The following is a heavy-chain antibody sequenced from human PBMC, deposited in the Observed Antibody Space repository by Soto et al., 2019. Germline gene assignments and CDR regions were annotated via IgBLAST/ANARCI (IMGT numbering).Heavy chain of an antibody. J-gene: IGHJ5*02. D-gene: IGHD2-15*01. Sequence: SETLSLTCTVSGGSISSYYWSWIRQPPGKGLEWIGYIYYRGSTNYNPSLTSRVTISVDTSKNQFSLKLSSVTAADTAVYYCARGYCSGGSCWPFDPWGQGTLVTVSS. CDR1: GGSISSYY. CDR2: IYYRGST. CDR3: ARGYCSGGSCWPFDP. V-gene: IGHV4-59*01.